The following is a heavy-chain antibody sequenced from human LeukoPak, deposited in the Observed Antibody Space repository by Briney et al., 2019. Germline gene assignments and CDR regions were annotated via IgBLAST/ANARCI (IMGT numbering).Heavy chain of an antibody. CDR1: GFTFSSYA. V-gene: IGHV3-23*01. CDR3: AKDRDDSSGYWPLGDI. Sequence: GGSLRLSCAASGFTFSSYAMSWVRQAPGKGLEWVSAISGSGGSTYYADSVKGRFTISRDNSKNTLYLQMNSLRAEDTAVYYCAKDRDDSSGYWPLGDIWGQGILVTVSS. J-gene: IGHJ4*02. D-gene: IGHD3-22*01. CDR2: ISGSGGST.